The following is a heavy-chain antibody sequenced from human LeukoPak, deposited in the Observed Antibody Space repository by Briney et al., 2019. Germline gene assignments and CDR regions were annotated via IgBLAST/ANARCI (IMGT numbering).Heavy chain of an antibody. CDR1: GFTFNNYA. CDR2: ISGSGGST. V-gene: IGHV3-23*01. J-gene: IGHJ4*02. CDR3: AKCGHSGYGHFDY. Sequence: GGSLRLSCAASGFTFNNYAMNWVRQAPGKGLEWVSAISGSGGSTNYADSVKGRFTISRDSSKNTLYLQMNSLRAEDTALYYCAKCGHSGYGHFDYWGQETLVTVSS. D-gene: IGHD5-12*01.